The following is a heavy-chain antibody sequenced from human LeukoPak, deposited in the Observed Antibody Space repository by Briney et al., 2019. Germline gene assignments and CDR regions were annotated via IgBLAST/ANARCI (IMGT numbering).Heavy chain of an antibody. CDR2: INHSGST. J-gene: IGHJ2*01. V-gene: IGHV4-34*01. CDR1: GGSFSNYY. Sequence: SETLSLTCAVYGGSFSNYYWTWIRQPPGKGLEWIGEINHSGSTNYNPSLKSRVTLSVDTSKNQFSLKLSSVTAADTAVYYCARTARYYDSSGYYYARRTYWYFDLWGRGTLVTVSS. D-gene: IGHD3-22*01. CDR3: ARTARYYDSSGYYYARRTYWYFDL.